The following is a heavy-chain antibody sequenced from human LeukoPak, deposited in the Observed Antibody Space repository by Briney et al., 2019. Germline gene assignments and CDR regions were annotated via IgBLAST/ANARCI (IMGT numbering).Heavy chain of an antibody. Sequence: PGGSLRLSCAASGFTFSIYAMHCVRQAPGKGLEWVSTITSTTSSTSYADSVTGRFTISRDNSKRTLYLQMNSLRAEDTALYYCAKDPNGDYVGAFDFWGQGTLVTVSS. V-gene: IGHV3-23*01. CDR3: AKDPNGDYVGAFDF. CDR1: GFTFSIYA. D-gene: IGHD4-23*01. J-gene: IGHJ3*01. CDR2: ITSTTSST.